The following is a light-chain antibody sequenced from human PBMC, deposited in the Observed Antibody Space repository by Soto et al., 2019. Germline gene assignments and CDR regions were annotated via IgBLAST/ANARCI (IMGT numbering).Light chain of an antibody. Sequence: QSVLTQPPSASGTPGQRVTISCSGSSSNIGSNTVNWYQQLPGTAPKLLIYSNNQWPSGVPDRFSGSKSGTSASLAISGLQSEDEADYYCAAWDDSPNGVVFGGGTQLTVL. J-gene: IGLJ2*01. CDR2: SNN. CDR3: AAWDDSPNGVV. V-gene: IGLV1-44*01. CDR1: SSNIGSNT.